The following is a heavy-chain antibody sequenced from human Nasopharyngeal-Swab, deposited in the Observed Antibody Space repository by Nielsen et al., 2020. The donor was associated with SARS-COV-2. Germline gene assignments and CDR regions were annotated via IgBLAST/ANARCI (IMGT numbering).Heavy chain of an antibody. CDR3: ARHYLGGGLAAGTFYYMDV. J-gene: IGHJ6*03. CDR2: IFYSGNT. D-gene: IGHD6-13*01. CDR1: GGSIRISSYF. V-gene: IGHV4-39*01. Sequence: GSLRLSCTVSGGSIRISSYFWGWIRQPPGKGLEWIGNIFYSGNTYYNPSLKSRVTLSIDTSKNQFSLTLNSVTAADTAVYYCARHYLGGGLAAGTFYYMDVWGRGTTVTVSS.